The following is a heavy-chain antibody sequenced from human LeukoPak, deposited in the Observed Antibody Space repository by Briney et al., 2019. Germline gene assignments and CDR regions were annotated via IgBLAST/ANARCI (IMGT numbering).Heavy chain of an antibody. J-gene: IGHJ4*02. D-gene: IGHD6-19*01. Sequence: PGGSLRLSCAASGFTFSSYAMNWVRQAPGKGLEWVSSISSTSSYIYYADLVKGRFTISRDNAKNSLYLQMNSLRAEDTAVYYCARKSSAVAGPFDYWGQGTLVTVSS. CDR1: GFTFSSYA. CDR3: ARKSSAVAGPFDY. CDR2: ISSTSSYI. V-gene: IGHV3-21*01.